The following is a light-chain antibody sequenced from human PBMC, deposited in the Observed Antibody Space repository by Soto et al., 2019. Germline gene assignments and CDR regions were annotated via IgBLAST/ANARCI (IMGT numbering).Light chain of an antibody. CDR2: AAS. Sequence: DIQLTQSPSFLSASVGDRVTITCRASQGISSYLAWYQQKPGKAPKLLIYAASTLQSGVPSRFSGSGSGTEFTLTISSLQPEDFATYYCQQLNSYPLRYTFGQGTKQEIK. J-gene: IGKJ2*01. CDR1: QGISSY. V-gene: IGKV1-9*01. CDR3: QQLNSYPLRYT.